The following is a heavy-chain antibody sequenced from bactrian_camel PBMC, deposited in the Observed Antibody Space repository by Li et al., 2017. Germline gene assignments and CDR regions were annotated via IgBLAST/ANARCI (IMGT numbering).Heavy chain of an antibody. V-gene: IGHV3S40*01. Sequence: VQLVESGGGLVQPGGSLRLFCAASGFVFGSHVMTWVRQAPGKGLEWVSRINSSGGNRNYADSVKGRFTVSRDNARNSVYLQMNSLKLEDTAMYYCAANFGPYCSGPYLARRANFLGQGTQVTVS. D-gene: IGHD2*01. CDR1: GFVFGSHV. J-gene: IGHJ4*01. CDR2: INSSGGNR.